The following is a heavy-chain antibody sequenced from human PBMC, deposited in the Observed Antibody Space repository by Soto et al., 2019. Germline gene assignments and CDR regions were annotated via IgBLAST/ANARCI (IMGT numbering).Heavy chain of an antibody. CDR1: GLTVSSNY. CDR3: ARAAGLY. V-gene: IGHV3-66*01. Sequence: EVQLVESGGGLVQPGGSLRLSCAASGLTVSSNYMSWVRQAPGKGLKWLSVIYSDGTTYYGDSVKGRFTISRDNSKNTLYLQMTSLRAEDTAVYYCARAAGLYWGQGTLVSVSS. J-gene: IGHJ4*02. CDR2: IYSDGTT. D-gene: IGHD3-10*01.